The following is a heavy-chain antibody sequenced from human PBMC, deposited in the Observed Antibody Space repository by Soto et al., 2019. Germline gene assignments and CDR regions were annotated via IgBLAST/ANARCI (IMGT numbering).Heavy chain of an antibody. CDR3: AREVVVTAMTFDY. V-gene: IGHV4-39*07. CDR1: GGSISSSSYY. D-gene: IGHD2-21*02. J-gene: IGHJ4*02. CDR2: IYYSGST. Sequence: SETLSLTCTVSGGSISSSSYYWGWIRQPPGKGLEWIGSIYYSGSTYYNPSLKSRVTISVDTSKNQFSLKLSSVTAADTAVYYCAREVVVTAMTFDYWGQGTLVTVSS.